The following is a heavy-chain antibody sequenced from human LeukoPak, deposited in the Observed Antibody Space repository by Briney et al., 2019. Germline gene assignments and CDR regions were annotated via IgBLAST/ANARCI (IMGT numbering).Heavy chain of an antibody. Sequence: SETLSLTCSVSGGSISSSSGYWCWIRQPPGKGLEWIGSIFYGGNTYYNPSLKSRVTISIDTSKNQFSLKLTSMTAADTAFYYCARHAADSSGYYSFIWGQGTMVTVS. V-gene: IGHV4-39*01. CDR3: ARHAADSSGYYSFI. CDR1: GGSISSSSGY. D-gene: IGHD3-22*01. CDR2: IFYGGNT. J-gene: IGHJ3*02.